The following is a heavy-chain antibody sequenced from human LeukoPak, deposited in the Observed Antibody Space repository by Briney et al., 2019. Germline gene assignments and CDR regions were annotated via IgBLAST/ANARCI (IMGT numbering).Heavy chain of an antibody. D-gene: IGHD6-19*01. Sequence: GGSLRLSCAASGFTFSNYARSWVRQAPGKGLEWVAVVGGSGVVTQYADSVKGRFTVSRDNFKNTLYLQMNSLRAEDTAIYYCARHFAQWQCPEDHWGQGTLVTVSS. J-gene: IGHJ4*02. V-gene: IGHV3-23*01. CDR2: VGGSGVVT. CDR3: ARHFAQWQCPEDH. CDR1: GFTFSNYA.